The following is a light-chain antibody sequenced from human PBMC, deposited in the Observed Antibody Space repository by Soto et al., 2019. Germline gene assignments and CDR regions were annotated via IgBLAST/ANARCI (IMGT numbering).Light chain of an antibody. CDR2: EVK. V-gene: IGLV2-8*01. Sequence: QSVLTQPPSASGSPGQSVTVSCTGSSSDIGESNYVSWYQQHPGKAPKLIIYEVKKRPSGVPDRFSGPKSGNKASLPVSGLQAEDEDDYYCSSYAGNNNFVFGSGTKVTVL. CDR1: SSDIGESNY. CDR3: SSYAGNNNFV. J-gene: IGLJ1*01.